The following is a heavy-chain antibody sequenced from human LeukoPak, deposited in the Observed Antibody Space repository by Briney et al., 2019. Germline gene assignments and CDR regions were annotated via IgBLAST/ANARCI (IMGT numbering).Heavy chain of an antibody. J-gene: IGHJ3*02. CDR1: GGSISSYY. Sequence: SETLSLTCTVSGGSISSYYWNWIRQPPGKGLEWIGYIYYSGSTNYNPSLKSRVTISVDTSKNQFSLKLSSVTAADTAVYYCARALGPDAFDIWGQGTMVTVSS. CDR2: IYYSGST. CDR3: ARALGPDAFDI. V-gene: IGHV4-59*01.